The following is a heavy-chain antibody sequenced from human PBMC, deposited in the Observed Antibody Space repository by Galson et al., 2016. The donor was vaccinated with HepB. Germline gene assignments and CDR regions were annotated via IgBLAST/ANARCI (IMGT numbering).Heavy chain of an antibody. CDR1: GFTVSSNY. D-gene: IGHD3-16*01. CDR3: AREGGAAPGGWDC. J-gene: IGHJ4*02. Sequence: SLRLSCAVSGFTVSSNYMSWVRQAPGKGLEWVSNIHRGGHTYYADSVKGRFTISRDNSKNTVYLQMNSLRVEDTAVYYCAREGGAAPGGWDCWGQGTLVTVSS. CDR2: IHRGGHT. V-gene: IGHV3-53*01.